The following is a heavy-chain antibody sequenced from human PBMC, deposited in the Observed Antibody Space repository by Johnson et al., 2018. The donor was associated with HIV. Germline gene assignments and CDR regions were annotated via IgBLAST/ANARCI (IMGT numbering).Heavy chain of an antibody. J-gene: IGHJ3*02. CDR1: GFTVSSNY. V-gene: IGHV3-53*01. D-gene: IGHD3-16*01. Sequence: VQLVESGGGLIQPGGSLRLSCAASGFTVSSNYMSWVRQAPGKGLEWVSVIYSGGSTYYADSVNGRFTISRDNSKNALYLQMNSLRAEDTAVYYCARAGDYDAFDIWGQGTMVTVSS. CDR2: IYSGGST. CDR3: ARAGDYDAFDI.